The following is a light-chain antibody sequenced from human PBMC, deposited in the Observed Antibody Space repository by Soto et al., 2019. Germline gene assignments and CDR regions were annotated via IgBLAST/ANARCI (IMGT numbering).Light chain of an antibody. Sequence: EIVLTQSPGTLSLSPGERATLSCRASQSVSSSYLAWYQQKPGQAPSLLIYGATSRATGIPDRFSGSGSGTDFTLTISRLEPEDFGVYYCQQYGSSPPWTFGQGTNVEIK. CDR3: QQYGSSPPWT. J-gene: IGKJ1*01. V-gene: IGKV3-20*01. CDR2: GAT. CDR1: QSVSSSY.